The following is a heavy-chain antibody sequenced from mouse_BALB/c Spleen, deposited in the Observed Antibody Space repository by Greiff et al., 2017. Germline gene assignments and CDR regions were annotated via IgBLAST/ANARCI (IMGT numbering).Heavy chain of an antibody. CDR1: GYTFTNYW. CDR3: ARLNDYDLSSYWYFDV. J-gene: IGHJ1*01. CDR2: INPSTSYT. Sequence: QVQLQQSGAELAKPGASVKMSCKASGYTFTNYWMHWVKQRPGQGLEWVGYINPSTSYTEYNQKFKDKTTLTADKSSSTAYMQLSSLTSEDSAVYYCARLNDYDLSSYWYFDVWGAGTTVTVSS. V-gene: IGHV1-4*02. D-gene: IGHD2-4*01.